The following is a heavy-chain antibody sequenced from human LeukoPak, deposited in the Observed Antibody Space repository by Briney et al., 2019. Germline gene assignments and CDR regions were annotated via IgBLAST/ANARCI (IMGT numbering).Heavy chain of an antibody. CDR3: TRDIDY. J-gene: IGHJ4*02. CDR2: KSYDGSNK. Sequence: GGSLRLSCAASGFTFSSYAMHWVRQAPGKGLEWVAVKSYDGSNKYYADSVKGRFTISRDNSKNTLYLQMNSLRTEDTAVYYCTRDIDYWGQGTLVTVSS. V-gene: IGHV3-30-3*01. CDR1: GFTFSSYA.